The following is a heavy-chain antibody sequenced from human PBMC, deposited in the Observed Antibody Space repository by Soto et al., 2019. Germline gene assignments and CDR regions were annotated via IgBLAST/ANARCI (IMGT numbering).Heavy chain of an antibody. CDR1: GFTFSSYS. Sequence: GGSLRLSCAASGFTFSSYSMNWVRQAPGKGLEWVSSISSSSSYIYYADSVKGRFTISRDNAKNSLYLQMNSLRAEDTAVYYCARVLQPGYCSGGSCYPPLSSYYYYYMDVWGKGTTVTVSS. J-gene: IGHJ6*03. D-gene: IGHD2-15*01. CDR2: ISSSSSYI. CDR3: ARVLQPGYCSGGSCYPPLSSYYYYYMDV. V-gene: IGHV3-21*01.